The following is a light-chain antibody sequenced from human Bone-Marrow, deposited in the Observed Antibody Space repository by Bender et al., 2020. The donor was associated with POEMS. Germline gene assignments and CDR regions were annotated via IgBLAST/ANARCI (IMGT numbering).Light chain of an antibody. CDR2: KDN. J-gene: IGLJ1*01. CDR3: QSADSSGTYYV. Sequence: LTQPPSVSAAPGQTARLACESEDIDSRVVNWYQQKPGQAPVMMIYKDNERPSGIPERFSGSRSGTTATLTISGVQAEDEADYYCQSADSSGTYYVFGTGTWVTVL. V-gene: IGLV3-25*03. CDR1: DIDSRV.